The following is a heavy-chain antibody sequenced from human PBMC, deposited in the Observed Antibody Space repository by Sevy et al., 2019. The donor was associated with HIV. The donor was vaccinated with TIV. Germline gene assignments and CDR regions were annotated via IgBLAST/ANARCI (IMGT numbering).Heavy chain of an antibody. CDR3: ATRGGYSGSRYGMDV. CDR1: GGTFSSYA. J-gene: IGHJ6*02. Sequence: ASVKVSCKASGGTFSSYAISWVRQAPGQGLEWMGGIIPIFGKANYSQKFQGRVTITADESTGTAYMELSSLRSEDTAVYYCATRGGYSGSRYGMDVWGQGTTVTVSS. D-gene: IGHD1-26*01. V-gene: IGHV1-69*13. CDR2: IIPIFGKA.